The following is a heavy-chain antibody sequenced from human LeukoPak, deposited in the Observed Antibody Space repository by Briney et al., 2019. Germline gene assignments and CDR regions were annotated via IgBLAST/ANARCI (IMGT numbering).Heavy chain of an antibody. J-gene: IGHJ4*02. CDR2: ISSDGSNK. V-gene: IGHV3-30*18. CDR1: GFTFSNYG. Sequence: GGSLRLSCAASGFTFSNYGMHWVRQAPGKGLEWVAVISSDGSNKYYADSVKGRFTISRDNSKNTLFLQMNSLRAEDTAVYYCAKAGVWFGDLTYFDYWGQGTLVTVSS. CDR3: AKAGVWFGDLTYFDY. D-gene: IGHD3-10*01.